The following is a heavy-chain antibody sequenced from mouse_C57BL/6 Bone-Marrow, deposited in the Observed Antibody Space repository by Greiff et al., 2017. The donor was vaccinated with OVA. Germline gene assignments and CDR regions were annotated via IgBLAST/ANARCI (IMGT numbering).Heavy chain of an antibody. CDR1: GYTFTSYT. J-gene: IGHJ4*01. V-gene: IGHV1-4*01. D-gene: IGHD2-3*01. Sequence: VQLQQSGAELARPGASVKMSCKASGYTFTSYTMHWVKQRPGQGLEWIGYINPSSGYTKYNQKFKDKATLTADKSSSTAYMKRSRLTSEDAAVYYCARWILRSYAMDYWGQGTSVTVSS. CDR2: INPSSGYT. CDR3: ARWILRSYAMDY.